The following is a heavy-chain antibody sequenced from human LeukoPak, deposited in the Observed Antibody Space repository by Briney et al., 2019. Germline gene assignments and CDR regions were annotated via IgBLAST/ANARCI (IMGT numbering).Heavy chain of an antibody. Sequence: QPGGSLRLSCAASGFSSSNYWMTWIRQAPGKGLEWVATIKGDGSDKRYVDSVKGRLTISRDDVKNSLYLQLNNLRAEDTAIYYCARAQWGYPFDVWGQGTRVTVSS. CDR1: GFSSSNYW. V-gene: IGHV3-7*03. CDR2: IKGDGSDK. J-gene: IGHJ3*01. CDR3: ARAQWGYPFDV. D-gene: IGHD5-18*01.